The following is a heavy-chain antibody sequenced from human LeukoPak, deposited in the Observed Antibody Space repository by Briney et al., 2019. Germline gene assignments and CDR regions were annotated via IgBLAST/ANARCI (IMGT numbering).Heavy chain of an antibody. CDR1: VDSMSDYY. CDR2: IYKRGTT. Sequence: SETLSLTCNVSVDSMSDYYWSWIRQSPGGGLEWIGYIYKRGTTNYIPSLRSRVTISVDKSKRQLSLRLNSVTAADTAVYYCVASYSTTSGVDHWGQGTLVTVSS. D-gene: IGHD6-13*01. V-gene: IGHV4-4*09. CDR3: VASYSTTSGVDH. J-gene: IGHJ4*02.